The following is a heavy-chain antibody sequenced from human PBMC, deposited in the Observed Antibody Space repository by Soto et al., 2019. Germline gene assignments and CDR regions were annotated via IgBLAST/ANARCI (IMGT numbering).Heavy chain of an antibody. CDR2: IYYSGST. CDR1: GGSISSSSYY. J-gene: IGHJ4*02. CDR3: ARDAAGYCSGGSCYGNDY. Sequence: XGTLSLPCTVSGGSISSSSYYWGWIRQPPGKGLEWIGSIYYSGSTYYNPSLKSRVTISVDTSKNQFSLKLSSVTAADTAVYYCARDAAGYCSGGSCYGNDYWGQGTLVTVSS. V-gene: IGHV4-39*02. D-gene: IGHD2-15*01.